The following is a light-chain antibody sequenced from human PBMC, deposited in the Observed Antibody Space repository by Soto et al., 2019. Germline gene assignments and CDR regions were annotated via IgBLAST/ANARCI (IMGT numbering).Light chain of an antibody. CDR3: QKYNNWPRK. V-gene: IGKV3-15*01. Sequence: EIVMTQSPATVSVSPGDIVTLSWSASRTVHSNVAWYQHKPGQAPRLLIYGASFRATGMPARFSGSGFGTEFTLTISSLQSEDFAVYYCQKYNNWPRKFGQGTKVDIK. CDR1: RTVHSN. CDR2: GAS. J-gene: IGKJ1*01.